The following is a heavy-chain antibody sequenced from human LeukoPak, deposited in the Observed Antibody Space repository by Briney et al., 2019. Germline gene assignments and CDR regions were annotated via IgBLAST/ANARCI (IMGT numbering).Heavy chain of an antibody. Sequence: PSETLSLTCSVSGGSISNNYWSWIRQPPGKGLEGIGDIYYSGSTKYNPSLKSRVTISVATSKNQFSLKLSSVTAADTAVYYCARSRGRQLYGDFDYWGQGTLVTVSS. CDR3: ARSRGRQLYGDFDY. CDR1: GGSISNNY. J-gene: IGHJ4*02. CDR2: IYYSGST. D-gene: IGHD5-18*01. V-gene: IGHV4-59*01.